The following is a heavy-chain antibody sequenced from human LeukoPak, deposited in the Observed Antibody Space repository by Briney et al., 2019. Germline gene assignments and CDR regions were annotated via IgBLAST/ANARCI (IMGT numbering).Heavy chain of an antibody. V-gene: IGHV4-30-2*01. Sequence: PSETLSLTCTVSGGSISSGGYYWSWIRQPPGKGLEWIGYIYHSGSTYYNPSLKSRVTISVDRSKNQFSLKLSSATAADTAVYYCASQRTRDPTPIDYWGQGTLVTVSS. CDR3: ASQRTRDPTPIDY. CDR2: IYHSGST. CDR1: GGSISSGGYY. J-gene: IGHJ4*02. D-gene: IGHD2-8*01.